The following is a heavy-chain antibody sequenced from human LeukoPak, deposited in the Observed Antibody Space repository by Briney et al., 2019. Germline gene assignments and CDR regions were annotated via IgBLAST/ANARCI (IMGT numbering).Heavy chain of an antibody. CDR3: ARDYIALL. CDR1: GGSISGGTYY. CDR2: IYTSGST. J-gene: IGHJ4*02. V-gene: IGHV4-61*02. D-gene: IGHD1-26*01. Sequence: PSETLSLTCTVSGGSISGGTYYWSWIRQPAGKGLEWIGRIYTSGSTNYNPSLKSRVTMSVDTSKNQFSLKLSSVTAADTAVYYCARDYIALLWGQGTLVTVSS.